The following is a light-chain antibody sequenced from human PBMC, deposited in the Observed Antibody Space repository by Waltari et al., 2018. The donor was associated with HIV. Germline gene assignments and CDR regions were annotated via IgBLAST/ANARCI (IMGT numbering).Light chain of an antibody. CDR1: SSDVGSYNL. CDR2: EGS. Sequence: QSALTQPASVSGSPGQSITISCTGTSSDVGSYNLISWYQQHPGKAPKLMIYEGSKRPSGVSNRFSGSNSRNTASLTISGLQAEDEADYYCCSYAGSSTYVVFGGGTKLTVL. J-gene: IGLJ2*01. V-gene: IGLV2-23*01. CDR3: CSYAGSSTYVV.